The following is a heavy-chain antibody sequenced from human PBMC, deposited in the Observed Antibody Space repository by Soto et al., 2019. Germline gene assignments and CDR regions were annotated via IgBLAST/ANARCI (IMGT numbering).Heavy chain of an antibody. CDR3: ARDRMYSSSWLGDWFDP. Sequence: QVQLQESGPGLVKPSQTLSLTCTVSGGSISSGGYYWSWIRQHPGKGLEWIGYIYYSGSTYYNPSLESRVTISVDTSKNHFSLKLSSVTAAATAVYYCARDRMYSSSWLGDWFDPWGQGTLVTVSS. V-gene: IGHV4-31*03. CDR2: IYYSGST. CDR1: GGSISSGGYY. D-gene: IGHD6-13*01. J-gene: IGHJ5*02.